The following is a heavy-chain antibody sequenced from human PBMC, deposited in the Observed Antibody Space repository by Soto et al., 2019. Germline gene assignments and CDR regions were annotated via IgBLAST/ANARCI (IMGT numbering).Heavy chain of an antibody. Sequence: PGGSLRLSCAASGFTFSSYSMNWVRQAPGKGLEWVSYISSSSSTIYYADSVKGRFTISRDNAKNSLYLQMNSLRAEDTAVYYCASTYRFGELLSAFDYWGQGTLVTVSS. D-gene: IGHD3-10*01. CDR1: GFTFSSYS. V-gene: IGHV3-48*01. CDR3: ASTYRFGELLSAFDY. J-gene: IGHJ4*02. CDR2: ISSSSSTI.